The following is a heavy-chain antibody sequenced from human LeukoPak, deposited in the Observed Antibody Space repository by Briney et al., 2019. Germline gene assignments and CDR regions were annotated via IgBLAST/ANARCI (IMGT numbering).Heavy chain of an antibody. CDR1: GGSFSGYY. CDR2: INHSGST. D-gene: IGHD3-22*01. Sequence: PSETLSLTCAAYGGSFSGYYWSWIRQPPGKGLEWIGEINHSGSTNYNPSLKSRVTISVDTSKNQFSLKLSSVTAADTAVYYCAIMDSSGYYPDYWGQGTLVTVSS. CDR3: AIMDSSGYYPDY. J-gene: IGHJ4*02. V-gene: IGHV4-34*01.